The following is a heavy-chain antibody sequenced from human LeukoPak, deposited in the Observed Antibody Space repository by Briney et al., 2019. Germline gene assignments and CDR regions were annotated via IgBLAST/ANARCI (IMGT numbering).Heavy chain of an antibody. J-gene: IGHJ4*02. CDR1: GYTFTGYY. CDR3: ARDFPIYDYVWGSYRYHYFDY. D-gene: IGHD3-16*02. V-gene: IGHV1-2*02. CDR2: INPNSGGT. Sequence: ASVKVSCKASGYTFTGYYMHWVRQAPGQGLEWMGWINPNSGGTNYAQKFQGRVTMTRDTSISTAYMELSRLRSDDTAVYYCARDFPIYDYVWGSYRYHYFDYWGQGTLVTVSS.